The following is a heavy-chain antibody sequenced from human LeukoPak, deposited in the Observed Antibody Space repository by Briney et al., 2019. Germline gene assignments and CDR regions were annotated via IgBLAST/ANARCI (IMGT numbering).Heavy chain of an antibody. CDR3: ARGNMFRGVIILVQPFDD. CDR1: GGTFSSYA. CDR2: IIPLFGTA. V-gene: IGHV1-69*13. J-gene: IGHJ4*02. Sequence: SVKVSCKASGGTFSSYAISWVRQAPGQGLEWMGGIIPLFGTANYAQQFQGRVTITADEATSTAYMELSSLRSEDTAVYYCARGNMFRGVIILVQPFDDWGQGTLVTVSS. D-gene: IGHD3-10*01.